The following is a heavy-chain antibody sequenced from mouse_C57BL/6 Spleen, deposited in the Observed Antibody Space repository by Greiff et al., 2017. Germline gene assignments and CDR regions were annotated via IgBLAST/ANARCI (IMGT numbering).Heavy chain of an antibody. V-gene: IGHV1-64*01. J-gene: IGHJ1*01. CDR3: AREGVNYGSITGYIEV. Sequence: QVQLQQPGAELVKPGASVKLSCKASGYTFTSYWMHWVKQRPGQGLEWIGMIHPNSGSTNYNEKFKSKATLTVDKSSSTAYMQLSSLTSEDSAVYFCAREGVNYGSITGYIEVWGAGATVTVSS. CDR1: GYTFTSYW. D-gene: IGHD1-1*01. CDR2: IHPNSGST.